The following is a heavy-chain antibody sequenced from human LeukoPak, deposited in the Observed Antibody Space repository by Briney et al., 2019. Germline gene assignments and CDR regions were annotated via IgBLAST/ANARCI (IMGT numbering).Heavy chain of an antibody. Sequence: SQTLSLTCTVSGGSISSGGYYWSWIRQHPGKGLEWIGCIYYSGSTYYNPSLKSRVTISVDTSKNQFSLKLSSVTAADTAVYYCARAAGVVVPAANWFDPWGQGTLVTVSS. CDR2: IYYSGST. CDR1: GGSISSGGYY. J-gene: IGHJ5*02. D-gene: IGHD2-2*01. CDR3: ARAAGVVVPAANWFDP. V-gene: IGHV4-31*03.